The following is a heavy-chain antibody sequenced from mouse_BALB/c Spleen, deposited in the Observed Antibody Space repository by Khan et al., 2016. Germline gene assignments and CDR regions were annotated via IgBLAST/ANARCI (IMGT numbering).Heavy chain of an antibody. V-gene: IGHV9-3-1*01. CDR3: ATGITTVIATGRHY. J-gene: IGHJ2*01. D-gene: IGHD1-1*01. Sequence: QIQLVQSGPELKKPGETVKISCKASGYTFTNFGINWVRQAPGKGLEWMDWINTNTGETTTADDFTGRFAFSLETAASNAYLQINNLNIEDTDTYFCATGITTVIATGRHYWGQGTTLTVSS. CDR1: GYTFTNFG. CDR2: INTNTGET.